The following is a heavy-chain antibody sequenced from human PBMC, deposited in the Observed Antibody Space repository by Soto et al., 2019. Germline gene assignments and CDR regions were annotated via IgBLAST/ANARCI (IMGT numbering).Heavy chain of an antibody. V-gene: IGHV3-21*06. CDR1: TFSMYS. Sequence: EVQVVESGGGLVKPGGSLTLSCNFTFSMYSMNWVRQAPGKGLEWVASISSGAAYIKYAGSVQGRFTISRDNAKNTVSRQMSSLRVEDTAVYFCTRDEGGSYDSWFHPWGQGTQVTVSA. CDR3: TRDEGGSYDSWFHP. CDR2: ISSGAAYI. D-gene: IGHD1-26*01. J-gene: IGHJ5*02.